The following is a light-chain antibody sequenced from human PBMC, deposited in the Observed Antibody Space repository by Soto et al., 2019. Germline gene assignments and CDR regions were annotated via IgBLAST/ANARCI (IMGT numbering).Light chain of an antibody. J-gene: IGKJ3*01. V-gene: IGKV3-20*01. CDR1: QSVTSSY. CDR3: QQYGSSPFT. CDR2: GAS. Sequence: EIVLTQSPGTLSLSPGERLTLSCRASQSVTSSYLAWYQHKPGQAPRLLIYGASTKATGTPDRFSGSGSGTDLTLTISRLEPEDFAVYYCQQYGSSPFTFGPGTKVDIK.